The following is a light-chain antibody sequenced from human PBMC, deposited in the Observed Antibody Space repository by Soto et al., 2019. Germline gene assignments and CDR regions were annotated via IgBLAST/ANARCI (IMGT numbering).Light chain of an antibody. Sequence: IQMTQSPSTLSAPVGDRVTITCQASQTISTLLAWFQHKPGKAPNLLIYDASNLERGVPSRFSGSGYGTEFTLTISSLQSDDSATYFCQQYSHLVPFGQGTKLEI. J-gene: IGKJ2*01. CDR1: QTISTL. CDR2: DAS. CDR3: QQYSHLVP. V-gene: IGKV1-5*01.